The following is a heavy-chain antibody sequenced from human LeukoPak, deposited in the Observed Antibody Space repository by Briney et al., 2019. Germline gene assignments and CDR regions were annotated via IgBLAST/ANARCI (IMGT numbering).Heavy chain of an antibody. CDR1: GFTFSSYW. Sequence: GGSLRLSCVASGFTFSSYWMSWVRQAPGKGLEWVANIKQDGSEKYYVDSVKGRFTISRDNAKNSLYLQMNSLRAEDTAVYYCARIRAGYFDYWGQGTLVTVSS. V-gene: IGHV3-7*03. CDR3: ARIRAGYFDY. CDR2: IKQDGSEK. J-gene: IGHJ4*02.